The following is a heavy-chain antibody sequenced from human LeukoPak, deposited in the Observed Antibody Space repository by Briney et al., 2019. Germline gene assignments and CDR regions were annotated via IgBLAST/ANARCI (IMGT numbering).Heavy chain of an antibody. Sequence: GASVKVSCKASGYTFTSYDINWVRQATGQGLEWMGWMNPNSGNTGYAQKFQGRVTITRNTSISTAYMEQSSLRSEDTAVYYCARTAKYYDFWSGYYTNYYYMDVWGKGTTVTVSS. CDR3: ARTAKYYDFWSGYYTNYYYMDV. J-gene: IGHJ6*03. D-gene: IGHD3-3*01. V-gene: IGHV1-8*03. CDR1: GYTFTSYD. CDR2: MNPNSGNT.